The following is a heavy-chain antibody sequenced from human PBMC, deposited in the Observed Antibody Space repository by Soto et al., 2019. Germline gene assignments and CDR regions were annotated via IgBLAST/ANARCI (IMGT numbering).Heavy chain of an antibody. J-gene: IGHJ5*02. D-gene: IGHD6-13*01. CDR2: ISGSGGST. CDR3: AKDPGSSRPNWFDP. CDR1: GFTFSSYA. Sequence: GGSLRLSSAASGFTFSSYAMSWVRQAPRKGLEWVSAISGSGGSTYYADSVKGRFTISRDNSKNTLYLQMNSLRAEDTAVYYCAKDPGSSRPNWFDPWGQGTLVTVSS. V-gene: IGHV3-23*01.